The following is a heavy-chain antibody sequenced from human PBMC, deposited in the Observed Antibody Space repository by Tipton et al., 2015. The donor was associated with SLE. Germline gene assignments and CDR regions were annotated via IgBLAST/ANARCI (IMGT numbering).Heavy chain of an antibody. CDR2: IYHTGST. Sequence: TLSLTCVVSGGSLNSGGYLWSWIRQSPGKGPEWIGDIYHTGSTYYSPSLNSRVTISVDTSKNQFSLKLSSVTAADTAVYYCARAGHYDFWSGYPLDGMDVWGQGTTVTVSS. J-gene: IGHJ6*02. CDR1: GGSLNSGGYL. D-gene: IGHD3-3*01. CDR3: ARAGHYDFWSGYPLDGMDV. V-gene: IGHV4-30-2*06.